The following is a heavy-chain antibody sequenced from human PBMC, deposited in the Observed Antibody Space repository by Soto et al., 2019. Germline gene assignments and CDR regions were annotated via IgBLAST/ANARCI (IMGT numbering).Heavy chain of an antibody. CDR1: GDSVSSNSAA. CDR3: ASGLLALAALRGYYYYGLDV. CDR2: TYYRSKWYN. V-gene: IGHV6-1*01. Sequence: SQTLSLTCAISGDSVSSNSAAWNWIRQSPSRGLEWLGRTYYRSKWYNDYAVSVKSRITINPDTSKNQFSLQLNSVTPEDTAVYYCASGLLALAALRGYYYYGLDVWGQGTKVTVSS. D-gene: IGHD6-19*01. J-gene: IGHJ6*02.